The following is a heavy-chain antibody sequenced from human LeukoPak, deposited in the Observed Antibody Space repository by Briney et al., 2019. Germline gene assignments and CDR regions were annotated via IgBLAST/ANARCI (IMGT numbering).Heavy chain of an antibody. CDR1: GFTFSSYW. V-gene: IGHV3-74*01. Sequence: GGSLRLSCAASGFTFSSYWMHWVRQVPGKGLVWVARINPGGSSITYADSVKGRFTISRDDAKNTLYLQMDSLRAEDTGVYYCARSNQADDYWGQGTLVTVSS. CDR3: ARSNQADDY. J-gene: IGHJ4*02. D-gene: IGHD1-14*01. CDR2: INPGGSSI.